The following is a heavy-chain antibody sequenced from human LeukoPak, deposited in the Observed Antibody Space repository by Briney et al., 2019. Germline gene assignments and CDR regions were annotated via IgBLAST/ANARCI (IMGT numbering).Heavy chain of an antibody. J-gene: IGHJ4*02. CDR3: TKLKGWYGDGYFDY. CDR2: ISGSGDT. CDR1: GFTFSSEV. V-gene: IGHV3-23*01. Sequence: PGGSLRLSCTASGFTFSSEVMTWVRQAPGKGLEWVSGISGSGDTYYADSVKGRCTISRDDSRNRLYLQMNSLRAEDTAVYYCTKLKGWYGDGYFDYWGQGIVVTVSS. D-gene: IGHD6-19*01.